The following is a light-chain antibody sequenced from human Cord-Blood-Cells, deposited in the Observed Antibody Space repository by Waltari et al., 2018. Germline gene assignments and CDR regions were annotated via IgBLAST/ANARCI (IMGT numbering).Light chain of an antibody. J-gene: IGKJ3*01. CDR2: GAS. CDR3: QQYGSSPPT. CDR1: QSVSSSY. V-gene: IGKV3-20*01. Sequence: EIVLTQSPGTLSLSPGERATLSCRASQSVSSSYLAWYQQKPGQAPRLLIYGASSRATGIPDRFCGSGSGTDFTLTISRLEPEDFAVYYCQQYGSSPPTFGPGTKVDIK.